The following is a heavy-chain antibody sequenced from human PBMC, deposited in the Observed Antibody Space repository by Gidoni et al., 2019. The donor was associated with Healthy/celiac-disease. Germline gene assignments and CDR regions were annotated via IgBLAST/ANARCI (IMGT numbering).Heavy chain of an antibody. CDR3: EALPLSTVTTRPPHEEFDY. CDR1: GFTFSSYS. V-gene: IGHV3-21*01. CDR2: ISSSSSYI. J-gene: IGHJ4*02. Sequence: EVQLVESGGGLVKPGWSLRLSCAASGFTFSSYSMNWVRQAPGKGLEWVSSISSSSSYIYYADSVKGRFTISRDNAKNSLYLQMNSLRAEDTAVYYCEALPLSTVTTRPPHEEFDYWGQGTLVTVSS. D-gene: IGHD4-17*01.